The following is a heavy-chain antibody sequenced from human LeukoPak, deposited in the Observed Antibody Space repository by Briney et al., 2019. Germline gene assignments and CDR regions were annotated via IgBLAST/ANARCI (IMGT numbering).Heavy chain of an antibody. J-gene: IGHJ5*02. Sequence: SVKVSCKASGGTFSSYAISWVRQAPGQGLEWMGRIIPILGIANYAQKFQGRVTITADKSTSTAYMELSSLRSEDTAVYYCAREGYSGYADWFDPWGQGTLVTVSS. CDR2: IIPILGIA. D-gene: IGHD5-12*01. V-gene: IGHV1-69*04. CDR1: GGTFSSYA. CDR3: AREGYSGYADWFDP.